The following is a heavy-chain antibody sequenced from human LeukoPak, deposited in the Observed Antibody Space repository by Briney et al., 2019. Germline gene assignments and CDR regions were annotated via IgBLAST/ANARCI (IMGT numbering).Heavy chain of an antibody. V-gene: IGHV3-48*01. CDR2: ISDSGAM. J-gene: IGHJ4*02. Sequence: GGSLRLSCAASGFTFSTYSMKWVRQAPGKGLEWVSYISDSGAMYYADSVRGRFTISRENAQNSLFLQMNSLRAEDTAVYYCARDGGYSGYDADCWGQGTLVTVSS. D-gene: IGHD5-12*01. CDR3: ARDGGYSGYDADC. CDR1: GFTFSTYS.